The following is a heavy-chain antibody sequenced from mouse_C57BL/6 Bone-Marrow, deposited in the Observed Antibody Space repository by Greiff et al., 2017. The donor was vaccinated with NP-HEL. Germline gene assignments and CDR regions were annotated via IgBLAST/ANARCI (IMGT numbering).Heavy chain of an antibody. Sequence: QVQLQQPGAELVKPGASVKLSCKASGYTFTGYSIHWVKQRPGQGLEWIGWFYPGSGSTKYNEKFKDKATVTADKSSSTVYMQLSRLTSEDSAVYYCARHEEGFDYWGQGTMVTVSS. V-gene: IGHV1-62-2*01. CDR3: ARHEEGFDY. CDR2: FYPGSGST. CDR1: GYTFTGYS. J-gene: IGHJ2*01.